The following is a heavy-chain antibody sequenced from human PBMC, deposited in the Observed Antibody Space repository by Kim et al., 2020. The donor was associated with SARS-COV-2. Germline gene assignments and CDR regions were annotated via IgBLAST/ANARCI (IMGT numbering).Heavy chain of an antibody. V-gene: IGHV3-23*01. CDR2: ISGSGGST. Sequence: GGSLRLSCAASGFTFSSYAMSWVRQAPGKGLEWVSDISGSGGSTYYADSVKGRLTISRDNSKNTLYLQMNSLRAEDTAVYYCAKGANARYFDWLSIPDWFGPWGQGTLVTVSS. J-gene: IGHJ5*02. CDR3: AKGANARYFDWLSIPDWFGP. CDR1: GFTFSSYA. D-gene: IGHD3-9*01.